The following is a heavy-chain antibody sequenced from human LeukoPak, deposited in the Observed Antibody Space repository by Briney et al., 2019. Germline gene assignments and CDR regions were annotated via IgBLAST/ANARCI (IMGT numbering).Heavy chain of an antibody. Sequence: VASVKVSCKASGYTFTGYYMHWVRQAPGQGLEWMGRINPNSGGTNYAQKFQGRVTMTRDTSISTAYMELSRLRSDDTAVYYCARVRPYCSSTSCYRDWFDPWGQGTLVTVSS. D-gene: IGHD2-2*01. CDR3: ARVRPYCSSTSCYRDWFDP. CDR2: INPNSGGT. J-gene: IGHJ5*02. V-gene: IGHV1-2*06. CDR1: GYTFTGYY.